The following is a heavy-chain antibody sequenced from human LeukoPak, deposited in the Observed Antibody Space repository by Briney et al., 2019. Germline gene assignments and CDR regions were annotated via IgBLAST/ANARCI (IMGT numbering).Heavy chain of an antibody. Sequence: SETLSLTCTVSGGSISSYYWSWIRQPPGKGLEWIGYIYTSGSTNYNPSLKSRVTISVDTSKNQFSLKLSSVTAADTAVYYCARHPRGPSYCPPPYYMDVWGKGTTVTVSS. CDR1: GGSISSYY. J-gene: IGHJ6*03. CDR2: IYTSGST. D-gene: IGHD1-26*01. V-gene: IGHV4-4*09. CDR3: ARHPRGPSYCPPPYYMDV.